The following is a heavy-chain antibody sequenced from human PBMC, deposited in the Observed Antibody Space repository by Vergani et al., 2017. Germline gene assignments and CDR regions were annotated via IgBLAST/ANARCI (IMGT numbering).Heavy chain of an antibody. Sequence: QVQLQQWGGGLLKPSETLSLTCVVNGGSFTSYHWTWIRQSPGEGLEWVGDIDHTGRPDYNPSLKSRLTMSVDKSRNQFSLTRNSVTATDTAIYFCARVNTETNVHLYYYYYMDVWGQGTAVTVS. CDR1: GGSFTSYH. J-gene: IGHJ6*03. CDR3: ARVNTETNVHLYYYYYMDV. CDR2: IDHTGRP. D-gene: IGHD4-11*01. V-gene: IGHV4-34*01.